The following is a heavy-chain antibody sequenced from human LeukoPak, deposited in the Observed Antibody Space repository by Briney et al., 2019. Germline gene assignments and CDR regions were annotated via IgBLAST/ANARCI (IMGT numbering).Heavy chain of an antibody. CDR2: IGESGDDT. CDR1: GFTFSNFA. V-gene: IGHV3-23*01. Sequence: GGSLRLSCAASGFTFSNFAMSWVRQAPGKGLEWVSSIGESGDDTDNADSVKGRFTISRDNSKNTLYIQMNNLRAEDTAVYYCARDYPGVSFLWEDYFDYWGQGTLVTVSS. CDR3: ARDYPGVSFLWEDYFDY. D-gene: IGHD3-3*01. J-gene: IGHJ4*02.